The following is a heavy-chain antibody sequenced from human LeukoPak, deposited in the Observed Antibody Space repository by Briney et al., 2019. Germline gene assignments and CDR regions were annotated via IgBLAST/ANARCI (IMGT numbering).Heavy chain of an antibody. V-gene: IGHV3-30*02. J-gene: IGHJ4*02. CDR3: AKASGGGYDSSGYYYHYFDY. CDR2: IRYDGSNK. D-gene: IGHD3-22*01. Sequence: PGGSLRLSCAASGFTFSSFGMHWVRQAPGKGLERVAFIRYDGSNKYYADSVKGRFTISRDNSKNTLYLQMNSLRAEDTAVYYCAKASGGGYDSSGYYYHYFDYWGQGTLVTVSS. CDR1: GFTFSSFG.